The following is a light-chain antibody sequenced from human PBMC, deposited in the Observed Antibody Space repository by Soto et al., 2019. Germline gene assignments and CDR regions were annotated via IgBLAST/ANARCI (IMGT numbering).Light chain of an antibody. CDR3: SSYAGSNNFV. CDR2: EVT. J-gene: IGLJ1*01. Sequence: QSVLTQPPSASGSPGQSVTISCTGTSSHVGNYNYVSWYQQHPGKAPKLMIYEVTKRPSGVPDRFSGSKSDNTASLTVSGLQAEDEADYYCSSYAGSNNFVFGTGTKLTVL. CDR1: SSHVGNYNY. V-gene: IGLV2-8*01.